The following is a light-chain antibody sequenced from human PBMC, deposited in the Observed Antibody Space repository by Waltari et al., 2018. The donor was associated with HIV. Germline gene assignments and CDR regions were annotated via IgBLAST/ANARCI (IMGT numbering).Light chain of an antibody. CDR3: SSYTTSSTVV. J-gene: IGLJ2*01. CDR1: SCDIGNYNS. V-gene: IGLV2-14*01. Sequence: SALIQPASMTGSPGQAITITCSGSSCDIGNYNSVSWYQQHPGTAPKLMIYEVTDRPSGVSNRSSGSKSGNTASLTISGLQAEDEADYYCSSYTTSSTVVFGGGTKLTVL. CDR2: EVT.